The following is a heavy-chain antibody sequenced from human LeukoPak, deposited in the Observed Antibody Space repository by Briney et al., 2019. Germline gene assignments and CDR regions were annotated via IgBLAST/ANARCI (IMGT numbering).Heavy chain of an antibody. CDR1: GGIFSSYA. Sequence: SVTVSCKASGGIFSSYAISWVRQAPGQGLEWMGGIIPIFGTANYAQKFQGRVTITADESTSTAYMELSSLRSEDTAVYYCAREGTEDIVVVPAAIPSYYYYGMDVWGQGTTVTVSS. V-gene: IGHV1-69*13. J-gene: IGHJ6*02. D-gene: IGHD2-2*02. CDR2: IIPIFGTA. CDR3: AREGTEDIVVVPAAIPSYYYYGMDV.